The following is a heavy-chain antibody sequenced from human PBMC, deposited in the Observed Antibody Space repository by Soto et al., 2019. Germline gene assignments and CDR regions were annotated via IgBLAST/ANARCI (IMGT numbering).Heavy chain of an antibody. Sequence: PSETLSPTLTGSGGFLSSFRWSVIRQSPGKGLEWIGYIHYSGSTKSNPSLKSRVTISVDTSGNQVSLKLSSVTAADSAVYFCARARYQLLHPYYYGMDVWGQGTTVTVSS. CDR2: IHYSGST. CDR1: GGFLSSFR. V-gene: IGHV4-59*01. D-gene: IGHD2-2*01. J-gene: IGHJ6*02. CDR3: ARARYQLLHPYYYGMDV.